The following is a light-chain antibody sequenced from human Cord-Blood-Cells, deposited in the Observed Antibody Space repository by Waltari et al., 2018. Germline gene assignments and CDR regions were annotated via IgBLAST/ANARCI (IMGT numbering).Light chain of an antibody. CDR2: GAS. Sequence: EIVLTQSPGTLSLSSGERATFSCRASQSVSSSYLAWYQQKPGQAPRLLIYGASSRATGIPDRFSGSGSGIDFTLTISRLEPEDFAVYYCQQYGSSPRTLTFGGGTKVEIK. CDR1: QSVSSSY. V-gene: IGKV3-20*01. CDR3: QQYGSSPRTLT. J-gene: IGKJ4*01.